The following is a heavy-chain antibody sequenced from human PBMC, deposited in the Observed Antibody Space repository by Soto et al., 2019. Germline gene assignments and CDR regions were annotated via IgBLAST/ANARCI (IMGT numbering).Heavy chain of an antibody. J-gene: IGHJ4*02. V-gene: IGHV1-8*01. Sequence: PGESLKISCQDSGYSINSYDMNWVRQATGQGLEWMGWMNPKSGNTGFAEKFRGRVKMTWNTSTGTVYLEISSLRPEDTAVYYCARGLVDSGGNCFDSWGQGTQVTVSS. D-gene: IGHD4-17*01. CDR3: ARGLVDSGGNCFDS. CDR1: GYSINSYD. CDR2: MNPKSGNT.